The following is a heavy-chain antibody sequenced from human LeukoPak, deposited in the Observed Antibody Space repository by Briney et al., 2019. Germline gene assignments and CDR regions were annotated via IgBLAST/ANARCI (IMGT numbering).Heavy chain of an antibody. CDR1: GFTFSSYS. D-gene: IGHD6-19*01. CDR3: ARAKAVAGLGAFDI. J-gene: IGHJ3*02. Sequence: GGSLRLSCAASGFTFSSYSMNWVRQAPGKGLEWVSSISSSSSYIYYADSVKGRFTISRDDAKNSLYLQMNSLRAEDTAVYYCARAKAVAGLGAFDIWGQGTMVTVSS. V-gene: IGHV3-21*01. CDR2: ISSSSSYI.